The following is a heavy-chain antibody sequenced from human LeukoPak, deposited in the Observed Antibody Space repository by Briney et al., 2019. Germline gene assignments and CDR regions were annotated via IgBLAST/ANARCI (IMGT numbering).Heavy chain of an antibody. CDR2: INPSGGST. D-gene: IGHD6-13*01. J-gene: IGHJ4*02. V-gene: IGHV1-46*01. CDR3: AREEGIAAAWYGSYFDY. Sequence: GASVKVSCKASGYTFTSYYMNWVRQAPGQGLEWMGIINPSGGSTSYAQKFQGRVTMTRDTSTSTAYMELRSLRSDDTAVYYCAREEGIAAAWYGSYFDYWGQGTLVTVSS. CDR1: GYTFTSYY.